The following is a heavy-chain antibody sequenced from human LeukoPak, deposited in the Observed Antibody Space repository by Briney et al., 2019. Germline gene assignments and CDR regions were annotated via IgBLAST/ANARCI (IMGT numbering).Heavy chain of an antibody. V-gene: IGHV3-74*01. Sequence: PGGSLRLSCAASGFTSSAYWMHWVRHAPGKGLVWVSRVKYDGSTTAYADSVKGRFTISRDNTRNILYLEMNSLRVEDTAVYYCARDLNWLLFDYWGQGALVTVSS. CDR1: GFTSSAYW. CDR3: ARDLNWLLFDY. D-gene: IGHD3/OR15-3a*01. J-gene: IGHJ4*02. CDR2: VKYDGSTT.